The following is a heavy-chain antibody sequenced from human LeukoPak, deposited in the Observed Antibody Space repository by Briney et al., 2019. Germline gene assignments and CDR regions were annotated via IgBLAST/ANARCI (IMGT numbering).Heavy chain of an antibody. V-gene: IGHV1-8*01. D-gene: IGHD4-17*01. CDR3: ARIHGEDRDY. CDR1: GYTFTSYD. CDR2: MDPNSGNT. J-gene: IGHJ4*02. Sequence: ASVKVSCKASGYTFTSYDINWVRQATGQGLEWMGWMDPNSGNTGYAQRFQGRVTMTRNTSISTAYMELSSLRSEDTAVYYCARIHGEDRDYWGQGTLVTVSS.